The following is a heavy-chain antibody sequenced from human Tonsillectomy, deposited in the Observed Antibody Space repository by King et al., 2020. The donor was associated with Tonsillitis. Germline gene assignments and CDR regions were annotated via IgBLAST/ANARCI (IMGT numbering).Heavy chain of an antibody. CDR2: ISTSSSYI. J-gene: IGHJ4*02. CDR3: ARPVGNGGG. D-gene: IGHD1-26*01. CDR1: GLPFTSYS. V-gene: IGHV3-21*01. Sequence: VQLVESGGGLVKPGGSLRLSCAVSGLPFTSYSMNWVRQAPGKGLEWLASISTSSSYIYYADSVRGRFIISRDNAKNSLYLQMNSLKVEDTAIYYCARPVGNGGGWGQGTLVIVSS.